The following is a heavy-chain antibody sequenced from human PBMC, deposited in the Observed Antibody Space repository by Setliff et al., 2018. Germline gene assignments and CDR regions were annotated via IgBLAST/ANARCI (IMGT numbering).Heavy chain of an antibody. CDR3: ARDLGDYGDYVGYFQH. D-gene: IGHD4-17*01. CDR2: INVYNGKT. CDR1: GYTFTSYG. Sequence: ASVKVSCKASGYTFTSYGFSWVRQAPGQGLEWMGWINVYNGKTKYAQKLQGRVTMTTDTSTSTAYMELRSLRSDDTAVYYCARDLGDYGDYVGYFQHWGQGTLVTVSS. V-gene: IGHV1-18*01. J-gene: IGHJ1*01.